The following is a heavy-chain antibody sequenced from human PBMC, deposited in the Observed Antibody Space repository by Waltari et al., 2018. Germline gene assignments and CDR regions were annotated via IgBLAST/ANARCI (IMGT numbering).Heavy chain of an antibody. Sequence: QVQLVQSGAEVKKPGASVKVSCKASGYTFTGYYMHWVRQAPGQGLEWMGRINPNRGGTNYAKKFQGRCTMTRDTSISTAYMEVGRLRSDDTAVYYCAGYMNCSGGSCYPDWYFDLWGRGTLVTVSS. D-gene: IGHD2-15*01. CDR1: GYTFTGYY. CDR3: AGYMNCSGGSCYPDWYFDL. V-gene: IGHV1-2*06. J-gene: IGHJ2*01. CDR2: INPNRGGT.